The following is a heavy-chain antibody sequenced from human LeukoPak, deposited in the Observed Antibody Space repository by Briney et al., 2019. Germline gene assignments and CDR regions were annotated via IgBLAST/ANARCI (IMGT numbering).Heavy chain of an antibody. J-gene: IGHJ4*02. V-gene: IGHV4-34*01. CDR1: GGSFSGYY. D-gene: IGHD6-13*01. CDR2: INHSGST. CDR3: ARGVAAAGFDY. Sequence: SQTLSLTCAVYGGSFSGYYWSWIRQPPGKGLEWIGEINHSGSTNYNPSLKSRVTISVDTSKNQFSLKLSSVTAADTAVYCCARGVAAAGFDYWGQGTLVTVSS.